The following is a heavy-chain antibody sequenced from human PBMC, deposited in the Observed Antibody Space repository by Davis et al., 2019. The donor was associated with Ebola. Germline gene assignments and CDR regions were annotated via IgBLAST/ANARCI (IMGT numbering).Heavy chain of an antibody. D-gene: IGHD3-16*01. J-gene: IGHJ4*02. CDR3: ASFTFGRGGY. Sequence: SETLSLTCAVFGGSFSDYYWTWIRQPPGKGLEWIGEINHTGSTSYNASLKSRVTISVDTSKNQFSLKLTSVTAADTAVYYCASFTFGRGGYWGQGTLVNVSS. CDR2: INHTGST. V-gene: IGHV4-34*01. CDR1: GGSFSDYY.